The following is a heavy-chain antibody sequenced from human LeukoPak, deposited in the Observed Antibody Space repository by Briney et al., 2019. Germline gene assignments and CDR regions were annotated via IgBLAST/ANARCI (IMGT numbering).Heavy chain of an antibody. CDR1: GGSFSGYY. CDR3: ARHTVGYYGSGSYFSIGWFDP. CDR2: INHSGST. J-gene: IGHJ5*02. V-gene: IGHV4-34*01. Sequence: PSETLSLTCAVYGGSFSGYYWSWIRQPPGKGLEWIGEINHSGSTNYNPSLKSRVTISVDTSKNQFSLKLSSVTAADTAVYYCARHTVGYYGSGSYFSIGWFDPWGQGTLVTVSS. D-gene: IGHD3-10*01.